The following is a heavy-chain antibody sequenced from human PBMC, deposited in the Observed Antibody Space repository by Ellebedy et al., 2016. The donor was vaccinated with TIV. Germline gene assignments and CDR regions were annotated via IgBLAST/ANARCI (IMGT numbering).Heavy chain of an antibody. V-gene: IGHV4-31*03. Sequence: SETLSLXCTVSGGSISSGGYYWSWIRQHPGKGLEWIGYIYYSGSTYYNPSLKSRVTISVDTSKNQFSLKLSSVTAADTAVYYCARHRSIAAAGTIHYGMDVWGQGTTVTVSS. CDR2: IYYSGST. J-gene: IGHJ6*02. CDR3: ARHRSIAAAGTIHYGMDV. CDR1: GGSISSGGYY. D-gene: IGHD6-13*01.